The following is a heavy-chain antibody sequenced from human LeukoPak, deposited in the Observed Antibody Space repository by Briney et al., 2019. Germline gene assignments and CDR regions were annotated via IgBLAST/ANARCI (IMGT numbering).Heavy chain of an antibody. Sequence: PSETLSLTCDVYGGSFSGYYWSWIRQPPGKGLEWIGYIYSSGSTNYNPSLKSRVTISVDTSKNQFSLKLSSVTAADTAVYYCASLLRFLEWLSFDYWGQGTLVTVSS. CDR2: IYSSGST. V-gene: IGHV4-59*12. D-gene: IGHD3-3*01. J-gene: IGHJ4*02. CDR3: ASLLRFLEWLSFDY. CDR1: GGSFSGYY.